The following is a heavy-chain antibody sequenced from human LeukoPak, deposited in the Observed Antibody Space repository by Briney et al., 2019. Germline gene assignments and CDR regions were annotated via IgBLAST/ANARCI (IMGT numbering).Heavy chain of an antibody. Sequence: SLTLSLTCAISGDSVSTNSAAWNWIRQSPSRGLEWLGRTYYRSKWYNDYAVSVKSRITINPDTSKNQFSLQLNSVTPEDTAVYYCARDNVLDRSPYYYYYYMDVWGKGTTVTVSS. D-gene: IGHD1-14*01. CDR2: TYYRSKWYN. J-gene: IGHJ6*03. V-gene: IGHV6-1*01. CDR1: GDSVSTNSAA. CDR3: ARDNVLDRSPYYYYYYMDV.